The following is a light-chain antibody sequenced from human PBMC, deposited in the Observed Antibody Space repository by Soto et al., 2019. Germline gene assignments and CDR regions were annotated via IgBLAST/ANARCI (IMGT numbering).Light chain of an antibody. Sequence: DIQMTQSPSTLFASVGDKVTITCRASQSISSWLAWYQQKPGKAPKLLIYKASSLESGVPSRFSGSGSGTEFTLTISRLQPDDFATYYCQQYHSDPYTFGQGTKLEIK. V-gene: IGKV1-5*03. CDR1: QSISSW. J-gene: IGKJ2*01. CDR2: KAS. CDR3: QQYHSDPYT.